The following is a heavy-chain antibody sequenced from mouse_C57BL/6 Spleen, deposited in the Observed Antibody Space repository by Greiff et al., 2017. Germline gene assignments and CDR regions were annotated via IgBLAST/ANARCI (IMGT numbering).Heavy chain of an antibody. V-gene: IGHV1-18*01. CDR3: ARLRCYGSCYVAY. CDR1: GYTFTDYN. J-gene: IGHJ3*01. D-gene: IGHD1-1*01. CDR2: INPNNGGT. Sequence: VQLKESGPELVKPGASVKIPCKASGYTFTDYNMDWVKQSHGKSLEWIGDINPNNGGTIYNQKFKGKATLTVDKSSSTAYMELRSLTSEDTAVXYCARLRCYGSCYVAYWGQGTLVTVSA.